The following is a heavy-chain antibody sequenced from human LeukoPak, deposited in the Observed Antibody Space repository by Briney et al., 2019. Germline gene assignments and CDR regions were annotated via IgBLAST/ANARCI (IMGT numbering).Heavy chain of an antibody. CDR3: ARGMATILPDAFDI. D-gene: IGHD5-24*01. J-gene: IGHJ3*02. CDR2: IYYSGST. Sequence: SETLSLTCTVSGGSISSSSYYWGWIRQPPGKGLEWIGSIYYSGSTYYNPSLKSRVTISVDTSKNQFSLKLSSVTAADTAVYYCARGMATILPDAFDIWGQGTMVTVSS. CDR1: GGSISSSSYY. V-gene: IGHV4-39*07.